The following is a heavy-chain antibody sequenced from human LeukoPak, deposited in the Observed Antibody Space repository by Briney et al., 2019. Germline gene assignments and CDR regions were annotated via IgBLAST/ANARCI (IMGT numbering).Heavy chain of an antibody. V-gene: IGHV3-30*04. Sequence: GRSLRLSCAASGFTFSSYAMHWVRQAPGKGLEWVAVISYDGNEKYYGDSVKGRFTISRDNSKNTLYLQMNSLRAEDTAVYYCAELGITMIGGVWGKGTTVTISS. J-gene: IGHJ6*04. CDR1: GFTFSSYA. CDR2: ISYDGNEK. CDR3: AELGITMIGGV. D-gene: IGHD3-10*02.